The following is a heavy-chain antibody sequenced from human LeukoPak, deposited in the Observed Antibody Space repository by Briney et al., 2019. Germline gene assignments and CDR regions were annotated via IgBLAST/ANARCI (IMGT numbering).Heavy chain of an antibody. CDR3: ARKVPNDSSGYYYRGQFDP. J-gene: IGHJ5*02. CDR1: GYMFTSYG. CDR2: IIPIFGTA. V-gene: IGHV1-69*06. D-gene: IGHD3-22*01. Sequence: ASVKVSCKASGYMFTSYGISWVRQAPGQGLEWMGGIIPIFGTANYAQKFQGRVTITADKSTSTAYMELSSLRSEDTAVYYCARKVPNDSSGYYYRGQFDPWGQGTLVTVSS.